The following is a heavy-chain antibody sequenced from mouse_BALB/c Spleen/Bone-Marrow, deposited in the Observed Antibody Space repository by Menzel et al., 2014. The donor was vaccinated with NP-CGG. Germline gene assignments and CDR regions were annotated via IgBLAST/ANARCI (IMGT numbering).Heavy chain of an antibody. D-gene: IGHD2-4*01. CDR1: GFTFSNYG. V-gene: IGHV5-6*01. Sequence: EVHLVESGRDLVKPGGSLKLSCAASGFTFSNYGMSWVRQTPDKRLEWVATINSGGRYAFYPDSVKGRFTISRDNAKNTLYLQMSGLKSEDTAMYYCARRSDYDYFDYWGQGTTLTVSS. CDR2: INSGGRYA. J-gene: IGHJ2*01. CDR3: ARRSDYDYFDY.